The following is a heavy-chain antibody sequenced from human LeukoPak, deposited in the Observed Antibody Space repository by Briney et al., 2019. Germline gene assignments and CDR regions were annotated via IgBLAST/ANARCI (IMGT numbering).Heavy chain of an antibody. V-gene: IGHV1-69*13. Sequence: ASVKVSCKASGGTFSSYGFSWVRQAPGQGLEWMGGIISIFETANYAQKFQGRVTIIADESTSTTYMELSSLRSDDTAVYYCARSGDVLSPFDYWGQGTLVTVSS. J-gene: IGHJ4*02. CDR2: IISIFETA. D-gene: IGHD2-8*01. CDR1: GGTFSSYG. CDR3: ARSGDVLSPFDY.